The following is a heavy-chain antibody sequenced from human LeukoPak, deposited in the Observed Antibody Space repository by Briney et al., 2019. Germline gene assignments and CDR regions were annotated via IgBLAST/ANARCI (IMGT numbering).Heavy chain of an antibody. V-gene: IGHV3-23*01. CDR2: ISGSGGST. Sequence: GGSLRLSCAASGFTFSSYAMSWVRQAPGKGLEWVSAISGSGGSTYYAESVKGRFTISRDNAKNSLYLQMNSLRAEDTAVYYCARDMGSDYWGQGTLVTVSS. D-gene: IGHD3-10*01. J-gene: IGHJ4*02. CDR3: ARDMGSDY. CDR1: GFTFSSYA.